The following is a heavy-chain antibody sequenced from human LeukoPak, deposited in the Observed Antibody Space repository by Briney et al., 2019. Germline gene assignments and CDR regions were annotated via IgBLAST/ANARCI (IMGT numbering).Heavy chain of an antibody. CDR2: ISLDTDRI. V-gene: IGHV3-9*01. D-gene: IGHD2-21*01. CDR3: VKDVTPGGADV. CDR1: GLNFNIYA. Sequence: GGSLRLSCAVSGLNFNIYAMHWVRQVPGKGLEWVSGISLDTDRIGYADSVRCRFTVSRDNNKNSVYLQMNSLTPEDSALYFCVKDVTPGGADVWGQGTTVTVS. J-gene: IGHJ6*02.